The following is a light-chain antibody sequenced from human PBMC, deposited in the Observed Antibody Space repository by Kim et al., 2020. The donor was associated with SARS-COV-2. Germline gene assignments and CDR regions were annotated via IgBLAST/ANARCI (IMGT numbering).Light chain of an antibody. CDR1: QSVSRC. J-gene: IGKJ1*01. Sequence: RYAPVGDRVTLTCRASQSVSRCMAWYQQKPGKAPKLQIYDGSNLQSGVPSRFSGSGSGTEFTLTISSLQPDDFAIYYCQHRQTFGQGTKVDIK. CDR2: DGS. V-gene: IGKV1-5*01. CDR3: QHRQT.